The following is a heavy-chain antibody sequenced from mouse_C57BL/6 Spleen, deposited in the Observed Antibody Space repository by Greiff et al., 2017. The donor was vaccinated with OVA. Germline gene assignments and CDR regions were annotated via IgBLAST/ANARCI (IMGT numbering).Heavy chain of an antibody. V-gene: IGHV1-53*01. CDR3: ARWSTIYYGNYEAWFAY. Sequence: QVQLQQPGTELVKPGASVKLSCKASGYTFTSYWMHWVKQRPGQGLEWIGNINPSNGGTNYNEKFKSKATLTVDKSSSTAYKQLSSLTSEDSAVYYCARWSTIYYGNYEAWFAYWGQGTLVTVSA. CDR1: GYTFTSYW. D-gene: IGHD2-1*01. CDR2: INPSNGGT. J-gene: IGHJ3*01.